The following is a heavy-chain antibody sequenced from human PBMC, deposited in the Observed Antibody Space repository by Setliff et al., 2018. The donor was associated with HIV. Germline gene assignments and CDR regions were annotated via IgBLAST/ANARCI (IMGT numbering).Heavy chain of an antibody. Sequence: SVKVSCKASGGTFSSYAISWVRQAPGQGLEWMGGIIPIFGIANYAQKFQGRVTITTDESTSTAYMELSSLRSEDTAVYYCARLLRGYYYMDVWGKGTTVTVSS. CDR1: GGTFSSYA. CDR2: IIPIFGIA. V-gene: IGHV1-69*05. CDR3: ARLLRGYYYMDV. J-gene: IGHJ6*03.